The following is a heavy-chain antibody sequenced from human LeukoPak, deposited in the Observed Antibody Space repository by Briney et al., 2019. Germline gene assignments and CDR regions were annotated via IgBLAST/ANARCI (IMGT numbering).Heavy chain of an antibody. D-gene: IGHD5-12*01. V-gene: IGHV3-30-3*01. CDR1: GFTFSSYA. CDR2: ISYDGSNK. CDR3: TRERSGYDHQY. Sequence: PGGSLRLSCAASGFTFSSYAVHWVRQAPGKGLEWVALISYDGSNKYHADSVKGRFTISRDNSKNTLYLQMNSLRVEDTAVYYCTRERSGYDHQYWGQGTLVTVSS. J-gene: IGHJ4*02.